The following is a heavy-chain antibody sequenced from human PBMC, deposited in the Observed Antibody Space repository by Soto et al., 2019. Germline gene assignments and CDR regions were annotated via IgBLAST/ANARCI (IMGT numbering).Heavy chain of an antibody. CDR2: ISGDGRTT. CDR1: GFTFSSHW. J-gene: IGHJ4*02. V-gene: IGHV3-74*01. CDR3: ARGVPNCSSSSCYFDF. Sequence: WGSLRLSCAASGFTFSSHWMNWVRQAPGKGLVWVSRISGDGRTTSHADSVKGRFTISRDNAKNTLYLQVNSLRVEDTAVYYCARGVPNCSSSSCYFDFWGQGILVTVPS. D-gene: IGHD2-2*01.